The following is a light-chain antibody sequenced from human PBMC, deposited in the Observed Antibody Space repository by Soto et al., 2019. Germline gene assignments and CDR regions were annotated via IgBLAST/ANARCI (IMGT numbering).Light chain of an antibody. J-gene: IGLJ2*01. V-gene: IGLV2-14*01. CDR1: SSDVGGYNF. Sequence: QSALTQPASVSGSPGQSIIISCTGTSSDVGGYNFVSWYQQHPGKAPKLMIYEVSNRPSGVSNRFSGSKSGNTASLTISGLQAEDEADYYCSSYTSSSTLVFGGGTKLT. CDR3: SSYTSSSTLV. CDR2: EVS.